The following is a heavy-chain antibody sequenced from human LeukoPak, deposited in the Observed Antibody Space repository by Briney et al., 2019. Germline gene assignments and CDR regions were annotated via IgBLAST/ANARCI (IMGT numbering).Heavy chain of an antibody. CDR2: ISAYNGNT. J-gene: IGHJ5*02. D-gene: IGHD3-22*01. CDR1: GYTFTNYG. CDR3: ARGLTYYYDSSGYYRNWFDP. Sequence: ASVKVSFKASGYTFTNYGIRWVRQAPGQGLEWMGWISAYNGNTNYAQKLQGRVTMTTDTSTSTAYMELRSLRSDDTAVYYCARGLTYYYDSSGYYRNWFDPWGQGTLVTVSS. V-gene: IGHV1-18*01.